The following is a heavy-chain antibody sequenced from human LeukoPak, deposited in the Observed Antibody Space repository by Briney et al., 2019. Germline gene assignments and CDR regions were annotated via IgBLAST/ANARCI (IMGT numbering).Heavy chain of an antibody. CDR2: IAAGSDTT. CDR3: AKMPVSYSSGWTNFDY. Sequence: GGSLRLSCAASGFTFSSYAMSWVRRAPGKGLEWVSHIAAGSDTTYYAMSVRGRSTISRDNSKNTLFLQMDNLRVEDTAVYFCAKMPVSYSSGWTNFDYWGQGTLVTVSS. J-gene: IGHJ4*02. D-gene: IGHD6-19*01. V-gene: IGHV3-23*01. CDR1: GFTFSSYA.